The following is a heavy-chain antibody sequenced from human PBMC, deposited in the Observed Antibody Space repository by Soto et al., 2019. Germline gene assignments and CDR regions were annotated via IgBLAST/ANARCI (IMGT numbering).Heavy chain of an antibody. V-gene: IGHV3-11*06. CDR2: ISGSSGSK. CDR3: ARYAAEVTTFFDH. Sequence: LRLSCAASGFIFNDYYMSWIRQAPGKGLEWLSNISGSSGSKKYADAGKGRFTISRDNAKKSLYLEMHSLRAEDTAVYYCARYAAEVTTFFDHWGQGTLVTVSS. CDR1: GFIFNDYY. D-gene: IGHD4-17*01. J-gene: IGHJ4*02.